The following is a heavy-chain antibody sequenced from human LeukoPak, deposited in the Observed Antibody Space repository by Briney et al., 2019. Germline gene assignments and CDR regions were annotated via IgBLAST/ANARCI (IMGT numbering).Heavy chain of an antibody. CDR2: ISGSGGST. CDR1: GFTFSSYA. V-gene: IGHV3-23*01. Sequence: QTGGSLRLSCAASGFTFSSYAMSWVRQAPGMGLEWVSAISGSGGSTYDADSVKGRFTISRDNSKNTLYLQMNSLRAEDTAIYYCGKGKGKLGAFQSDFDYWGQGTLVTVSS. D-gene: IGHD1-26*01. CDR3: GKGKGKLGAFQSDFDY. J-gene: IGHJ4*02.